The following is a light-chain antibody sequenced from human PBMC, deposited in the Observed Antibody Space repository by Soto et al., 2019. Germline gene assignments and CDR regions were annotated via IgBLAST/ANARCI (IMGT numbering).Light chain of an antibody. J-gene: IGKJ1*01. Sequence: EIVMTQSRATMSVSPGESPTLSCRASQSVNIHLAWYQQKPGQAPRLLIYGASARATGIPAKFSGSGSGTEFTLSISSLQSDDFGVYYCQQYDTWPRTFGQGTKVDI. V-gene: IGKV3D-15*01. CDR1: QSVNIH. CDR2: GAS. CDR3: QQYDTWPRT.